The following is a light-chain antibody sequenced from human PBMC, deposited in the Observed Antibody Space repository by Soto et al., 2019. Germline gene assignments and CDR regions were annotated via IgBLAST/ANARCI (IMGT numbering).Light chain of an antibody. Sequence: QSALTQPASVSGSPGQSVTISCTGTSSDVGSYNLVSWYQQHPGKAPKLMIYEGSKRPSGVSNRFSGSKSDNTASLTISGLQAEDEADYYCCSYAGSGTFYVFGTGTKLTV. CDR2: EGS. CDR3: CSYAGSGTFYV. J-gene: IGLJ1*01. V-gene: IGLV2-23*03. CDR1: SSDVGSYNL.